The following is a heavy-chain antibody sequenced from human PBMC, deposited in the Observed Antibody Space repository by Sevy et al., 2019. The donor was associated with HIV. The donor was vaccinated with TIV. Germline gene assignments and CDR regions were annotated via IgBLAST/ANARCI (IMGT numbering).Heavy chain of an antibody. CDR3: TTGGSILQH. CDR2: IKSRTEGGTT. CDR1: GFTFSNVW. D-gene: IGHD2-21*01. Sequence: GGSLRLSCAASGFTFSNVWMSWVRQAPGKGLEWVGHIKSRTEGGTTDYAAPVKGRFSISRGDSKNTLSLQMHSLEIEDTAVYYCTTGGSILQHWGQGILVTVSS. J-gene: IGHJ4*02. V-gene: IGHV3-15*01.